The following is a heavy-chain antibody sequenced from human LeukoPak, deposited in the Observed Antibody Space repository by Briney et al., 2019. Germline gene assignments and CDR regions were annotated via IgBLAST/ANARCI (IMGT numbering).Heavy chain of an antibody. D-gene: IGHD3-10*01. CDR1: GFTVSSNY. CDR2: IYSGGST. J-gene: IGHJ4*02. V-gene: IGHV3-53*01. Sequence: PGGSLTLSCAASGFTVSSNYMSWVRQAPGKGLEWVSVIYSGGSTYYADSVKGRFTISRDNSKNTLYLQMNSLRAEDTAVYYCARGSGSFDYWGQGTLVTVSS. CDR3: ARGSGSFDY.